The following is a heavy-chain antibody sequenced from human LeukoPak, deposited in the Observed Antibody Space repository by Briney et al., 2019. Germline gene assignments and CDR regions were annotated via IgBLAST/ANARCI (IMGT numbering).Heavy chain of an antibody. CDR1: GGSFSGYY. D-gene: IGHD5-12*01. V-gene: IGHV4-34*01. CDR2: INHSGST. CDR3: ARGYSGYDFLPAL. Sequence: SETLSLTCAVYGGSFSGYYWSWIRQPPGKGLEWIGEINHSGSTNYNPSLKSRVTISVDTSKNQFSLKLSSVTAADTAVYYCARGYSGYDFLPALWGQRTLVTVSS. J-gene: IGHJ4*02.